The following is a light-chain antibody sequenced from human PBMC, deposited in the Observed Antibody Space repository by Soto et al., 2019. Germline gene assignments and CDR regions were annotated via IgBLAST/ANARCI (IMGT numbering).Light chain of an antibody. V-gene: IGKV3-20*01. CDR1: QSVSSNY. CDR2: DAS. CDR3: QHYGSSPTT. Sequence: EIVLTQSPGTLSLSPGERAILSCRASQSVSSNYLAWYQQKPGQAPRLLIYDASSRATGIPDRFSGSGSGTDFTLTINRLEPEDFAEYYCQHYGSSPTTFGQGTKVEIK. J-gene: IGKJ1*01.